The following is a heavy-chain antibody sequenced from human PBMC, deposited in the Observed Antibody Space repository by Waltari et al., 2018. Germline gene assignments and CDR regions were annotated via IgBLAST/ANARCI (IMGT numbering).Heavy chain of an antibody. V-gene: IGHV1-3*01. J-gene: IGHJ4*02. D-gene: IGHD1-20*01. CDR1: GYTFTSYA. CDR3: ARAQDNWNDGGFDY. Sequence: QVQLVQSGAEVKKPGASVKVSCKASGYTFTSYAMHWVRQAPGQRLEWMGWINAGNGNTKYSQKFQGRVTITRDTAASTAYMELSSLRSEDTAVYYCARAQDNWNDGGFDYWGQGTLVTVSS. CDR2: INAGNGNT.